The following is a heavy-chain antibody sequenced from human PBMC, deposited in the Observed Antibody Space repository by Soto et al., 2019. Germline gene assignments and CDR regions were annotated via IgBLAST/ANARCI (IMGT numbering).Heavy chain of an antibody. D-gene: IGHD6-19*01. V-gene: IGHV4-34*01. Sequence: SETLSLTCAVYGGSFSGYYWSWIRQPPGKGLEWIGEINHSGSTNYNPSLKSRVTISVDTSKSQFSLKLSSVTAADTAVYYCARKKIAVAGPDYWGQGTLVTVSS. CDR2: INHSGST. J-gene: IGHJ4*02. CDR1: GGSFSGYY. CDR3: ARKKIAVAGPDY.